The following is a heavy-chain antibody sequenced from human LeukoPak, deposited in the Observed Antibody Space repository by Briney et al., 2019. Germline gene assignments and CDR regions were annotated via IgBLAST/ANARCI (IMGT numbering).Heavy chain of an antibody. CDR1: GFTFSSYG. V-gene: IGHV3-30*18. Sequence: PGGSLRLSCAASGFTFSSYGMHWVRQAPGKGLEGVAVISYDGSNKYYADSVKGRFTISRDNSKNTLYLQMNSLRAEDTAVYYYAKKGDMNGGAFDIWGQGTMVTVSS. J-gene: IGHJ3*02. CDR2: ISYDGSNK. CDR3: AKKGDMNGGAFDI. D-gene: IGHD2-15*01.